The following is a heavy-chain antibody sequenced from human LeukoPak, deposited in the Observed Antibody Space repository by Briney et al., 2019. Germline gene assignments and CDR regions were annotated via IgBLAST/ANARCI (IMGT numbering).Heavy chain of an antibody. D-gene: IGHD6-19*01. CDR1: GFTFSNYG. J-gene: IGHJ4*02. V-gene: IGHV3-30*18. CDR2: ISYDGSNT. Sequence: RPGGSLRLSCAASGFTFSNYGMHWVRQAPGKGLEWVAVISYDGSNTFYADSVKGRFTISRDNSKNTLYLQVNSLRTEDTAVYYCAKDPHSSGWYFTAFDYWGQGTLVTVSS. CDR3: AKDPHSSGWYFTAFDY.